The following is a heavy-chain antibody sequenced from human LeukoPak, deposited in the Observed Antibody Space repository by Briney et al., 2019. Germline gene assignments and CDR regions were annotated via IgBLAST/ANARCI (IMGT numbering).Heavy chain of an antibody. Sequence: GWSLRLSCAASGFTFSSYAMSWVRQAPGKGLEWVSAFSGSGGSTYYADSVKGRFTISRDNSKNTLFLQMNSLRADDTAVYYCASSGYNRFDYWGQGTLVTVSS. CDR2: FSGSGGST. CDR1: GFTFSSYA. D-gene: IGHD5-24*01. V-gene: IGHV3-23*01. CDR3: ASSGYNRFDY. J-gene: IGHJ4*02.